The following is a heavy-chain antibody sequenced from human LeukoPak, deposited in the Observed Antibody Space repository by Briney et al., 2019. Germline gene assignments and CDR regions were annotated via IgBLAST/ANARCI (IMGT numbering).Heavy chain of an antibody. CDR2: IKQDGSEK. J-gene: IGHJ3*02. Sequence: GGSLRLSCAASGFTFSSYWMSWVRQAPGRGLEWVANIKQDGSEKYYVDSVKGRFTISRDNAKNSLYLQMNSLRAEDTAVYYCARVGGGNSMARAFDIWGQGTMVTVSS. CDR3: ARVGGGNSMARAFDI. D-gene: IGHD4-23*01. CDR1: GFTFSSYW. V-gene: IGHV3-7*01.